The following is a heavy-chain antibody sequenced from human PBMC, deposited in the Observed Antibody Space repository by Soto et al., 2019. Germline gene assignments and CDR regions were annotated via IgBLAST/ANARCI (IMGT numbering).Heavy chain of an antibody. CDR1: GGSISSSSYY. Sequence: QLQLQESGPGLVKPSETLSLTCTVSGGSISSSSYYWGWIRQPPGKGLEWIGSIYYSGSTYYNPSLKSRVTISVDTSKNQFSLKLSSVTAADTAVYYCARAPPIVVPAATDAFDIWGQGTMVTVSS. D-gene: IGHD2-2*01. V-gene: IGHV4-39*01. CDR3: ARAPPIVVPAATDAFDI. J-gene: IGHJ3*02. CDR2: IYYSGST.